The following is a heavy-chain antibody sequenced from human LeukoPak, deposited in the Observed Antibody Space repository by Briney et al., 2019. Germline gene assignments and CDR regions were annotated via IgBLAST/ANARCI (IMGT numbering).Heavy chain of an antibody. D-gene: IGHD3-22*01. V-gene: IGHV4-39*01. J-gene: IGHJ4*02. CDR2: IYYRGST. CDR1: GGSISSSNYY. CDR3: ARTYHYDSSGYFLPPYFDY. Sequence: SETLSLTCTVSGGSISSSNYYWSWIRQPPGKGLEWIGSIYYRGSTYYNPSLKSRVTISVDTSENQFSLKVTSVTAADTAVYYCARTYHYDSSGYFLPPYFDYWGQGTLVTVSS.